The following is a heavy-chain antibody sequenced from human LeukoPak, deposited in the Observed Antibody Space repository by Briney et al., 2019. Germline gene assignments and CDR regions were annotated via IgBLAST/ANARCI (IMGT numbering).Heavy chain of an antibody. CDR3: ARHMGEDIVLMVYAFDY. Sequence: PSETLSLTCTVAGGSISSYYWSWIRQPPGKGLEWIGYIYYSGSTNCNPSLKSRVTISVDTSKNQFSLKLSSVTAADTAVYYCARHMGEDIVLMVYAFDYWGQGTLVTVSS. J-gene: IGHJ4*02. V-gene: IGHV4-59*08. CDR1: GGSISSYY. D-gene: IGHD2-8*01. CDR2: IYYSGST.